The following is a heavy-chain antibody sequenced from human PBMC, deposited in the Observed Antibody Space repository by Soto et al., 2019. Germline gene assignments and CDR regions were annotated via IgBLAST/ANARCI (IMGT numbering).Heavy chain of an antibody. CDR3: ARMGGMDV. Sequence: SGPTLVNPTQTLTLTCTFSGFSLSTSGMRVSWIRQPPGKALEWLARIDWDDDKFYSTSLKTSLTISKDTSKNQVVLTMTNMDPVDTATYYCARMGGMDVWSQVTTVTVSS. CDR2: IDWDDDK. J-gene: IGHJ6*02. CDR1: GFSLSTSGMR. V-gene: IGHV2-70*04.